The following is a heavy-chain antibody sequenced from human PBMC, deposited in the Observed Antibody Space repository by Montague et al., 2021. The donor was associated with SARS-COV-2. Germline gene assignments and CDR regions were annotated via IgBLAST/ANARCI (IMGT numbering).Heavy chain of an antibody. V-gene: IGHV4-59*12. CDR3: ARVQGITMIVVVIGAFDI. J-gene: IGHJ3*02. CDR1: DDSITSYY. Sequence: SETLSLTCSVSDDSITSYYWSWIRQPPGKGLEWIGYIHYTGSTNYNASLKSRVTISIDTSKNQFSLRLNSVTAADTAVYYCARVQGITMIVVVIGAFDIWGQGTMVTVSS. D-gene: IGHD3-22*01. CDR2: IHYTGST.